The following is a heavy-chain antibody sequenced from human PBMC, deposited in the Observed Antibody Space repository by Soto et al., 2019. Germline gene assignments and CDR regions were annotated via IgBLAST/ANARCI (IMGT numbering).Heavy chain of an antibody. CDR3: ARQRRRVLDY. V-gene: IGHV4-34*01. J-gene: IGHJ4*02. Sequence: QVQLQQWGAGLLKPSETLSLTCAVYGGSFSGYYWSWIRQPPGKGLEWIGEINHSGSTNYNPSLKSRVTLSVDTSKNQFSLKLSSVTAADTAVYYGARQRRRVLDYWGQGTLVTVSS. CDR1: GGSFSGYY. CDR2: INHSGST.